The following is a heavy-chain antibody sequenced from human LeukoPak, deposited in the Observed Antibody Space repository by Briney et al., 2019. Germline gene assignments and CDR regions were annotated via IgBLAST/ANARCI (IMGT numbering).Heavy chain of an antibody. CDR2: IKQDGSEK. CDR3: AKDEAPNYYGSGDYYYYYMDV. CDR1: GFTFSSYW. J-gene: IGHJ6*03. D-gene: IGHD3-10*01. Sequence: GGSLRLSCAASGFTFSSYWMSWVRQAPGKGLEWVANIKQDGSEKYYVDSVKGRFTISRDNSKNTLYLQMNSLRAEDTAVYYCAKDEAPNYYGSGDYYYYYMDVWGKGTTVTVSS. V-gene: IGHV3-7*01.